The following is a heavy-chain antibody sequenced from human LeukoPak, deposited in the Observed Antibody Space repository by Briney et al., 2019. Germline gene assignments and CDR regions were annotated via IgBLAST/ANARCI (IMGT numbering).Heavy chain of an antibody. Sequence: GGSLRLSCAASGFTFSSYEMNWVRQAPGKGLEWVSYISSSSSYTNYADSVKGRFTISRDNAKNSLYLQMNSLRAEDTAVYYCARGGHMITFGGVIEADYWGQGTLVTVSS. CDR2: ISSSSSYT. D-gene: IGHD3-16*01. CDR1: GFTFSSYE. V-gene: IGHV3-21*05. J-gene: IGHJ4*02. CDR3: ARGGHMITFGGVIEADY.